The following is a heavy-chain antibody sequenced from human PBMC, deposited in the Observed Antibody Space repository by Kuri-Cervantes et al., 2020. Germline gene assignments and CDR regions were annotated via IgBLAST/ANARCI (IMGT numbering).Heavy chain of an antibody. J-gene: IGHJ4*02. Sequence: ETLSLTCAASGFTFSSYAMSWVRQAPGKGLEWVSAISGSGGSTYYADSVKGRFTISRDNSKNTLYLQMNSLRAEDTAVYYCAKARVVPAAMDFGYWGQGTLVTVSS. CDR3: AKARVVPAAMDFGY. CDR1: GFTFSSYA. CDR2: ISGSGGST. D-gene: IGHD2-2*01. V-gene: IGHV3-23*01.